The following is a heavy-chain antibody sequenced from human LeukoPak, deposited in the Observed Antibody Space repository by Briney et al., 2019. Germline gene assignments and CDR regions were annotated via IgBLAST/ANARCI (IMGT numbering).Heavy chain of an antibody. CDR1: GGSISSYY. Sequence: SETLSFTCTVSGGSISSYYWSWIRQPPGKGLEWIGYIYYSGSTNYNPSLKSRVTISVDTSKNQFSLKLSSVTAADTAVYYCARQIRAKGYYYDSSGYPAGGYYYYGMDVWGQGTTVTVSS. CDR2: IYYSGST. J-gene: IGHJ6*02. V-gene: IGHV4-59*08. CDR3: ARQIRAKGYYYDSSGYPAGGYYYYGMDV. D-gene: IGHD3-22*01.